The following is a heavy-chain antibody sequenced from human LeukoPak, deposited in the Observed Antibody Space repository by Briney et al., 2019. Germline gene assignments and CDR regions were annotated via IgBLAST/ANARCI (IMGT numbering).Heavy chain of an antibody. V-gene: IGHV3-23*01. Sequence: GGSLRLSCAASGFTFSSYAMSWVRQAPGKGLEWVSAISGSGGSTYYADSVKGRFTISRDNSKNTLYLQMNSLRAEDTAVYYCARSPIKYYGSGSLDYWGQGTLVTVSS. CDR3: ARSPIKYYGSGSLDY. CDR2: ISGSGGST. D-gene: IGHD3-10*01. CDR1: GFTFSSYA. J-gene: IGHJ4*02.